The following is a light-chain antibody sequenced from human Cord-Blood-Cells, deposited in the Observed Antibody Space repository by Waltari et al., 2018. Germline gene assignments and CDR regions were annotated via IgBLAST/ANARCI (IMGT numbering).Light chain of an antibody. Sequence: QSALTQPASVSGSPGQSITISCTGTSSDVAGYNYVSWYQQHPGKAPNLMIYEVSKRPSGVSNRFSGSKSGNTASLTISGLQAEDEADYYCSSYTSSSTLVFGGGTKLTVL. CDR2: EVS. CDR1: SSDVAGYNY. CDR3: SSYTSSSTLV. J-gene: IGLJ3*02. V-gene: IGLV2-14*01.